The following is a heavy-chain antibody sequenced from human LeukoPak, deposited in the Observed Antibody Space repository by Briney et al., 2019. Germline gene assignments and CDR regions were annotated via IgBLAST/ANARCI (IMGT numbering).Heavy chain of an antibody. CDR3: ASLRITMVRGVMVP. D-gene: IGHD3-10*01. CDR1: GGSFSGYY. J-gene: IGHJ5*02. Sequence: SETLSLTCAVYGGSFSGYYWSWIRQPPGKGLEWIGEINHSGSTNYNPPLKSRVTISVDTSKNQFSLKLSSVTAADTAVYYCASLRITMVRGVMVPWGQGTLVTVSS. CDR2: INHSGST. V-gene: IGHV4-34*01.